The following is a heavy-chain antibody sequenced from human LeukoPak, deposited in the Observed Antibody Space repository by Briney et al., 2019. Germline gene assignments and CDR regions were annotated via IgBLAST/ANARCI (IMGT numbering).Heavy chain of an antibody. J-gene: IGHJ3*02. CDR3: ARDPGAPGAAAGTGRAFDI. CDR2: TYYRSKWYN. CDR1: GDSVSSNSAA. Sequence: SQTLSLTCAISGDSVSSNSAAWNWLRQSPSRGLEWRGRTYYRSKWYNDYAVSVKSRITINPDTSKNQFSLQLNSVTPEDTAVYYCARDPGAPGAAAGTGRAFDIWGQGTMVTVSS. D-gene: IGHD6-13*01. V-gene: IGHV6-1*01.